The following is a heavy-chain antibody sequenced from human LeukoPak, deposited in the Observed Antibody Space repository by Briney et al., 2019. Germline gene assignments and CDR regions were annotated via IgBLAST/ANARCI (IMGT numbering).Heavy chain of an antibody. D-gene: IGHD4-11*01. CDR2: IHHSGST. CDR1: GYSISSGYY. Sequence: SETLSLTCTVSGYSISSGYYWGWIRQPPGKGLEWIGTIHHSGSTNYNPSLKSRVTIAVDTSKNQFSLKLSSVTAADTAVYYCARDYRGRAFDIWGQGTMVTVSS. V-gene: IGHV4-38-2*02. J-gene: IGHJ3*02. CDR3: ARDYRGRAFDI.